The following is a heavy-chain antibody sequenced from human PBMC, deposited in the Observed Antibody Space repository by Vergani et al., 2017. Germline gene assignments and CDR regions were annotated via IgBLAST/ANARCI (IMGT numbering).Heavy chain of an antibody. V-gene: IGHV4-38-2*01. D-gene: IGHD3-9*01. CDR1: GFSIDNGYY. CDR3: ARRSGIVYDIFSGTQYFFDF. J-gene: IGHJ4*02. CDR2: IYRTGRT. Sequence: QVQLQESGPGLVKPSETLSLTCAVSGFSIDNGYYWDWIRQPPGKGLEWIGSIYRTGRTHFNPSLKSRVTISVDTSNNHFSLRLNSLTAADTAVYYCARRSGIVYDIFSGTQYFFDFWGQGTLVTGSS.